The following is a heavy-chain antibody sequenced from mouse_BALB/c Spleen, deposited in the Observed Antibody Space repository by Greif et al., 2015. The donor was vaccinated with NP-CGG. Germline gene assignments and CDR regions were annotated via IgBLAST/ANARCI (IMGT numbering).Heavy chain of an antibody. CDR1: GFAFSSYD. CDR3: ASRIEDGYFYWYVDV. D-gene: IGHD2-3*01. J-gene: IGHJ1*01. Sequence: EVMLVESGGGFVTPGGSLNLSCAASGFAFSSYDMSWVRQPPEKRLEWVASISSGGGSTYYPDTVKGRFTISRDNAKNTRDLQRSRRKSEDTAMYYGASRIEDGYFYWYVDVWGAGTTVTVSS. CDR2: ISSGGGST. V-gene: IGHV5-12-1*01.